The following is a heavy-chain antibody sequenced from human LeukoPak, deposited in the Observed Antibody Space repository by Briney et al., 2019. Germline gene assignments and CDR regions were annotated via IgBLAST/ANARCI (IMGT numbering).Heavy chain of an antibody. CDR1: GFTVSSNY. CDR2: IYSGGST. CDR3: ARVPLDAFDI. J-gene: IGHJ3*02. V-gene: IGHV3-66*01. Sequence: GGSLRLSCAASGFTVSSNYMSWVRQAPGKGLEWVSGIYSGGSTYYADSVKGRFTISRDNAKNTLYLQMNSLRAEDTAVYYCARVPLDAFDIWGQGTMVTVSS.